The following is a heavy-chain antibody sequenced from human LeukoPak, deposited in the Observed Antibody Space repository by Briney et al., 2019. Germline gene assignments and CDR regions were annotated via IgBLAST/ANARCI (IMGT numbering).Heavy chain of an antibody. Sequence: PSETLSLTCTVSGGSISSYYWTWIRQTPGKGLEWIGYIHNSGSSNYNPSLKSRVTMSVDTSKNQFSLKLSSVTAADTAVYYCAREVAVAAFDIWGQGTMVTVSS. CDR3: AREVAVAAFDI. D-gene: IGHD2-15*01. CDR1: GGSISSYY. J-gene: IGHJ3*02. V-gene: IGHV4-59*12. CDR2: IHNSGSS.